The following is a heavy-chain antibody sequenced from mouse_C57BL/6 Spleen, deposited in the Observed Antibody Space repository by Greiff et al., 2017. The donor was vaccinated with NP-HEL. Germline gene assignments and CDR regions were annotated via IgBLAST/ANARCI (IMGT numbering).Heavy chain of an antibody. Sequence: EVKLEESGPGLVKPSQSLSLTCSVTGYSITSGYYWNWIRQFPGNKLEWMGYISYDGSNNYNPSLKNRIPITRDTSKNQLFLKLNSVTTEDTATYYCESDRPGYAMDYWGKGTSVTVAA. CDR2: ISYDGSN. CDR1: GYSITSGYY. J-gene: IGHJ4*01. CDR3: ESDRPGYAMDY. D-gene: IGHD4-1*01. V-gene: IGHV3-6*01.